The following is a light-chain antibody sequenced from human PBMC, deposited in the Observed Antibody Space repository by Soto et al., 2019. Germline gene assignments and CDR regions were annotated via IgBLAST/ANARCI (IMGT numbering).Light chain of an antibody. V-gene: IGKV3-20*01. CDR2: GAS. CDR3: QQYVSSPLT. CDR1: QSLSSSQ. Sequence: EIVLTQSPGTLSLSPGERATLSCRASQSLSSSQLAWYQQKPGQAPRLVISGASSRATAIPDRFSGSGSGTDFALTISRLEPEDFAVYYCQQYVSSPLTFGGGTKVDIK. J-gene: IGKJ4*01.